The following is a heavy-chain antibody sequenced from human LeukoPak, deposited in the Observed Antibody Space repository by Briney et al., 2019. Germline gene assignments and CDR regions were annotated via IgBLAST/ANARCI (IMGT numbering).Heavy chain of an antibody. CDR1: GGSISSGSYY. Sequence: SQTLSLTCTVSGGSISSGSYYWSWIRQPAGKGLEWIGRIYPSGTTNYNPSLKSRVTISVDTSKNQFSLKLTSVSAADTAVYFCAMRFSHGPFDYWGQGTLVTVSS. D-gene: IGHD3-3*01. CDR3: AMRFSHGPFDY. J-gene: IGHJ4*02. V-gene: IGHV4-61*02. CDR2: IYPSGTT.